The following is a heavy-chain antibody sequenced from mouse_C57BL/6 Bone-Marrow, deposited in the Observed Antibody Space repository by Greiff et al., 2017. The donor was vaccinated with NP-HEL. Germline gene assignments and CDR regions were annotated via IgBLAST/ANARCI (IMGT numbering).Heavy chain of an antibody. J-gene: IGHJ3*01. D-gene: IGHD1-1*01. Sequence: QVQLQQSGAELVRPGTSVKVSCKASGYAFTNYLIEWVKQRPGQGLEWIGVINPGSGGTNYNEKFKGKATLTADKSSSTAYMQLSSLTSEDSAVYFCARSSYGSRVAYWGQGTLVTVSA. CDR1: GYAFTNYL. V-gene: IGHV1-54*01. CDR2: INPGSGGT. CDR3: ARSSYGSRVAY.